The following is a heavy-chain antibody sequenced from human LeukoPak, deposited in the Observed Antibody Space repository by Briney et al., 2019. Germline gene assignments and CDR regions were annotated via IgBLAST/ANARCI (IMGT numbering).Heavy chain of an antibody. CDR2: ISYDGSNK. V-gene: IGHV3-30-3*01. CDR1: GFTFSSYA. D-gene: IGHD3-10*01. Sequence: GRSLRLSCAASGFTFSSYAMHWVRQAPGKGLEWVAVISYDGSNKYYADSVKGRFTISRDNSKNTLYLQMNSLRAEDTAVYYCARSLLWFGDYYDMDVWGQGTTVTVSS. J-gene: IGHJ6*02. CDR3: ARSLLWFGDYYDMDV.